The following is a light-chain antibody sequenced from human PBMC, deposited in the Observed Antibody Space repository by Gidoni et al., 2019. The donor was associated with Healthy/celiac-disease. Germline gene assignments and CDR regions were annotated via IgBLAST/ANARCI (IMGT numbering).Light chain of an antibody. CDR2: DAS. Sequence: DILLTQSPATLSLSPGERATLSCRASQSVSSYLAWYQQKPGQAPRLLIYDASNRATGIPARFSGSGSGTDFTLTISSLEPEDFAVYYCQQRSNWPFTFGGGTKVEIK. V-gene: IGKV3-11*01. J-gene: IGKJ4*01. CDR1: QSVSSY. CDR3: QQRSNWPFT.